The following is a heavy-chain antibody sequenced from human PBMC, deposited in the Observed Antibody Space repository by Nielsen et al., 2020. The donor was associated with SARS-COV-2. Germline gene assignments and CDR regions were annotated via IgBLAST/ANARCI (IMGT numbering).Heavy chain of an antibody. CDR3: ARGRVQFDVWGSYRYDAFFDY. Sequence: WVRQAPGQGLEWMGWMNPNSGNTGYAQKFQGRVTMTRNTSISTAYMELSSLRSEDTAAYYCARGRVQFDVWGSYRYDAFFDYWGQGTLVTVSS. CDR2: MNPNSGNT. V-gene: IGHV1-8*01. D-gene: IGHD3-16*02. J-gene: IGHJ4*02.